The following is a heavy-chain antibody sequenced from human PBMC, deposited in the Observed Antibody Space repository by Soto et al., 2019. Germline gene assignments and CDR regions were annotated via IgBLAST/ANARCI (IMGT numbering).Heavy chain of an antibody. J-gene: IGHJ6*03. Sequence: GASVKVSCKASGYTFTSYGISWVRQAPGQGLEWMGWISAYNGNTNYAQKLQGRVTMTTDTSTSTAYMELRSLRSDDTAVYYCATDQMKSFYYYYYLDVWGKGTTVTLSS. CDR2: ISAYNGNT. V-gene: IGHV1-18*01. CDR3: ATDQMKSFYYYYYLDV. CDR1: GYTFTSYG.